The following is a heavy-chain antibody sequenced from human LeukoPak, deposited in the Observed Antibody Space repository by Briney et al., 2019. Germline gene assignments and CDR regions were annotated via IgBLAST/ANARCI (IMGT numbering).Heavy chain of an antibody. CDR2: IIPVFGTT. J-gene: IGHJ4*02. V-gene: IGHV1-69*13. CDR1: GCTFSSYA. CDR3: ARGLGTRWFFDY. D-gene: IGHD1-1*01. Sequence: GASVKVSCKASGCTFSSYALSWVRQAPGQGIEGMGGIIPVFGTTTYAQKFQGRVTITGDESTTTAYMELRRLTSEDTAMYYCARGLGTRWFFDYWGQGTLVTVSS.